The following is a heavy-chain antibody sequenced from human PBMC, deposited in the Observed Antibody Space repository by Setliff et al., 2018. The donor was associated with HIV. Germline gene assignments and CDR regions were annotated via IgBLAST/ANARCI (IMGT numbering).Heavy chain of an antibody. CDR1: GCTFSSYT. D-gene: IGHD3-22*01. CDR3: ARDSPNYYDSSGS. J-gene: IGHJ5*02. CDR2: IIPILGIA. Sequence: SVKVSCKASGCTFSSYTISWVRQAPGQGLEWMGRIIPILGIANYAQKFQGRVTITADKSTSTAYMELSSLRSEDTAVYYCARDSPNYYDSSGSWGQGTLVTVSS. V-gene: IGHV1-69*04.